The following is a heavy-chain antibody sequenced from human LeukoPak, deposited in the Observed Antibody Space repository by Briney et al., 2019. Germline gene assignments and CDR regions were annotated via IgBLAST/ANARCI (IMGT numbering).Heavy chain of an antibody. CDR2: IYYDGSNK. J-gene: IGHJ3*02. D-gene: IGHD2-2*01. Sequence: GGSLRLSCAASGFTLSSYDMHWVRQAPGKGLEWVAVIYYDGSNKYYADSVKGRFTISRDKSKNTLYLQMNSLRAEDTAVYYCARRVGYCISTSCSHDAFDIWGPGTMVTVPS. CDR3: ARRVGYCISTSCSHDAFDI. CDR1: GFTLSSYD. V-gene: IGHV3-30-3*01.